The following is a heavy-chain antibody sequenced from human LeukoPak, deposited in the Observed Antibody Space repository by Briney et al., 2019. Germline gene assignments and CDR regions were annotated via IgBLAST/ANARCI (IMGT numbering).Heavy chain of an antibody. D-gene: IGHD6-13*01. CDR1: GFTFSSYG. CDR2: ISYDGSNK. Sequence: GGSLRLSCAASGFTFSSYGMHWVRQAPGKGLEWVAVISYDGSNKYYADSVKGRFTISRDNSKNTLYLQMNSLRAEDTAVYYCAKDRLEAGRSSSWYYFDYWGQGTLVTVSS. V-gene: IGHV3-30*18. J-gene: IGHJ4*02. CDR3: AKDRLEAGRSSSWYYFDY.